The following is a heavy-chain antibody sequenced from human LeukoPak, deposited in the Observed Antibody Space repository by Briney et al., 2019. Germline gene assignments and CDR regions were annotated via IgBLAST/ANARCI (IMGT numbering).Heavy chain of an antibody. V-gene: IGHV3-66*01. D-gene: IGHD3-22*01. CDR2: IYTGGST. CDR3: ARDLFFDTSGYLDY. Sequence: PGGSLRLSCAASGFTVSSNYMSWVRQAPGKGLEWVSVIYTGGSTYYADSVKGRFTISRDNSKNTLYLQMNSLRAEDTAVYYCARDLFFDTSGYLDYWGQGTLVTVSS. CDR1: GFTVSSNY. J-gene: IGHJ4*02.